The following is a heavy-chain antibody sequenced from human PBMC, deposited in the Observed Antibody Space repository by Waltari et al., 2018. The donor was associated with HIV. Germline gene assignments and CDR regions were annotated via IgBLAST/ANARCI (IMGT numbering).Heavy chain of an antibody. CDR2: IYPDDTT. D-gene: IGHD3-10*01. Sequence: AESGGRLIQTGGSLGLSFTASHFSVSGKHVTGIRQAPGGSLEWVAVIYPDDTTHYADSVSGRFTISRAKSRTTVLLLMNGLFVDDTATYFCATGVRYYGPWGQGTRVTVSS. V-gene: IGHV3-53*01. J-gene: IGHJ5*02. CDR3: ATGVRYYGP. CDR1: HFSVSGKH.